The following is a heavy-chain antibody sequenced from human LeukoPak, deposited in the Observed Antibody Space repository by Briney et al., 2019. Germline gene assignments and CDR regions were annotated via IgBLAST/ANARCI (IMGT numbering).Heavy chain of an antibody. CDR1: GYTFTSYG. Sequence: AASATVSCKASGYTFTSYGISWVRQAPGQGLEWMGWISAYNGNTNYAQKLQGRVTMTTDTSTSTAYMELRSLRSDDTAVYYCARDLRYSSGWYYFDYWGQGTLVTVSS. V-gene: IGHV1-18*01. J-gene: IGHJ4*02. CDR2: ISAYNGNT. CDR3: ARDLRYSSGWYYFDY. D-gene: IGHD6-19*01.